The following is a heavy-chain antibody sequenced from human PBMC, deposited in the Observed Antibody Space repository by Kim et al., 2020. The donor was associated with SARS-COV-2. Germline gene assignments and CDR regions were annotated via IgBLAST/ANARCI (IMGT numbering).Heavy chain of an antibody. D-gene: IGHD6-19*01. Sequence: SETLSLTCTVSGGSLSSSSYYWGWIRQPPGKGLEWIGTAYYSGNTYYNPSLKSRVTISVDTSKNQFSLELGSVTAADTAVYYCARHQWYSSGWYVAFYYSYMDVGGKGTTVPVSS. CDR1: GGSLSSSSYY. CDR2: AYYSGNT. V-gene: IGHV4-39*01. CDR3: ARHQWYSSGWYVAFYYSYMDV. J-gene: IGHJ6*03.